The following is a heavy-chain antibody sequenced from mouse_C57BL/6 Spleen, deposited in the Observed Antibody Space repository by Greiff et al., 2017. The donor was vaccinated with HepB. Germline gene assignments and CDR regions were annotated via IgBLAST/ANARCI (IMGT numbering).Heavy chain of an antibody. CDR1: GYTFTDYE. CDR2: IDPETGGT. V-gene: IGHV1-15*01. Sequence: QVQLQQSGAELVRPGASVTLSCKASGYTFTDYEMHWVKQTPVHGLEWIGAIDPETGGTAYNQKFKGKAILTADKSSSTAYMELRSLTSEDSAVYYCTRYHGSSPDYGGQGTTLTVSS. CDR3: TRYHGSSPDY. D-gene: IGHD1-1*01. J-gene: IGHJ2*01.